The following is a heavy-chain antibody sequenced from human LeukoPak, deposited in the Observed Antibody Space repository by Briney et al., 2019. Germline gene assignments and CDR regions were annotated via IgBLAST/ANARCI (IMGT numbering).Heavy chain of an antibody. CDR1: GYTLTELS. V-gene: IGHV1-24*01. Sequence: ASVKVSCKVSGYTLTELSMHWVRQAPGKGLEWMGGFDPEDGETIYAQKFQGRVTITADESTSTAYMELSSLRSEDTAVYYCARESRDGDDKDYWGQGTLVTVSS. J-gene: IGHJ4*02. D-gene: IGHD5-24*01. CDR2: FDPEDGET. CDR3: ARESRDGDDKDY.